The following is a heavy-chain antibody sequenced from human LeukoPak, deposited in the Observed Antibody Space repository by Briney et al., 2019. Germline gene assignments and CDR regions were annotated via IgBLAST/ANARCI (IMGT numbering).Heavy chain of an antibody. J-gene: IGHJ4*02. CDR3: AKDVAPDSGWDLDY. D-gene: IGHD6-19*01. V-gene: IGHV3-48*03. CDR2: ISSSGSTI. Sequence: GGSLRLSCAASGFTFSRYEMNWVRQAPGKGLEWVSYISSSGSTIYYADSVKGRFTISRDNSKNTLYLQMNSLRAEDTAVYYCAKDVAPDSGWDLDYWGQGTLVTVSS. CDR1: GFTFSRYE.